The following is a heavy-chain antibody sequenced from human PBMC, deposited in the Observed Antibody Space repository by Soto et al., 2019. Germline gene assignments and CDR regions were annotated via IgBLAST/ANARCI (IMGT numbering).Heavy chain of an antibody. V-gene: IGHV1-18*01. Sequence: GASVKVSCKASGGTFSSYASRWVRQAPGQGLEWMGGISTIFGTTNYAQKLQGRLTMTTDTSTTTAYMELRSLRSDDTAVYYCARDPYHVLMVNAPNLYGMDVWGQGTTVTVSS. CDR2: ISTIFGTT. D-gene: IGHD2-8*01. CDR3: ARDPYHVLMVNAPNLYGMDV. CDR1: GGTFSSYA. J-gene: IGHJ6*02.